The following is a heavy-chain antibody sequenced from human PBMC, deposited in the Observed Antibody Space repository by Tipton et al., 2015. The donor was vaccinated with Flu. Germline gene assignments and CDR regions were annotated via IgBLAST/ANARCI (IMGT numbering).Heavy chain of an antibody. D-gene: IGHD4-17*01. CDR3: ARDYGDYSPYYYYYYSMDG. Sequence: QLVQSGGGVVQPGRSLRLSCAASGFNFSKYAMYWVRQAPGKGLEWVAVIWYDGSNKYYADSVKGRFTISRDNSKNTLYLQMNSLRAEDTAVYYCARDYGDYSPYYYYYYSMDGWGQGTTVTVSS. V-gene: IGHV3-33*08. CDR1: GFNFSKYA. CDR2: IWYDGSNK. J-gene: IGHJ6*02.